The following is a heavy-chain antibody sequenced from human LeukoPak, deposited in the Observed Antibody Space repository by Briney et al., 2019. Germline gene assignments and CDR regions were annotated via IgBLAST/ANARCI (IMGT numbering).Heavy chain of an antibody. CDR3: ARGVGNFRYYFDY. V-gene: IGHV3-21*01. J-gene: IGHJ4*02. Sequence: GGTLRLSCAASGFTFSSYGMSWVRQAPGKGLEWVSSISSSGTYIYYADLLEGRFTISRDNAKNSLYLQMNSLRVEDTAVYYCARGVGNFRYYFDYWGQGTLVTVSS. D-gene: IGHD2/OR15-2a*01. CDR2: ISSSGTYI. CDR1: GFTFSSYG.